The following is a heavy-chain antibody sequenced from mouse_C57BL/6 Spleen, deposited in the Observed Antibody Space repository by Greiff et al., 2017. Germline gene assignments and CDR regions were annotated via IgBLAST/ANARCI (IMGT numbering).Heavy chain of an antibody. CDR3: ARRGGRYAMDY. V-gene: IGHV1-81*01. CDR1: GYTFTSYG. Sequence: QVQLQQSGAELARPGASVKLSCKASGYTFTSYGISWVKQRTGQGLEWIGEIYPRSGNPYYNEKFKGKATLTADKSSSTAYMELRSLTSEDSAVYFCARRGGRYAMDYWGQGTSVTVAS. CDR2: IYPRSGNP. J-gene: IGHJ4*01.